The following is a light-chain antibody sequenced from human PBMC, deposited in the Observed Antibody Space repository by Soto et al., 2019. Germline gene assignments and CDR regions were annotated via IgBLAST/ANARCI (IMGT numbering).Light chain of an antibody. CDR3: SSYTSSSPCV. CDR2: EVS. CDR1: SSDVGGYKY. J-gene: IGLJ1*01. Sequence: QSALTQPASVSGSPGQSITISCTGTSSDVGGYKYVSWYQQYPGKAPKLMMYEVSNRPSGVSNRFSGSKSGSTASLTISGLQAEDEADYYCSSYTSSSPCVFGTGTKVTVL. V-gene: IGLV2-14*01.